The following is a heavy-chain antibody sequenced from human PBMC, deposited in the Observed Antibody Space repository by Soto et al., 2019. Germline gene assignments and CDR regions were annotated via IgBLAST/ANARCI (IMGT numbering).Heavy chain of an antibody. J-gene: IGHJ4*02. CDR3: THSGVTYYYRPGIVYASIH. D-gene: IGHD3-10*01. CDR2: IYGNDNK. Sequence: QITLKESGPTLVKPTQTLTLTCTFSGVSLSNSGLGVGWILQPPGKARECLALIYGNDNKRYSPSLKNRLTITMDTDNNHVVITMTNMDPVYQATYYCTHSGVTYYYRPGIVYASIHWVMGTLVTVSS. V-gene: IGHV2-5*01. CDR1: GVSLSNSGLG.